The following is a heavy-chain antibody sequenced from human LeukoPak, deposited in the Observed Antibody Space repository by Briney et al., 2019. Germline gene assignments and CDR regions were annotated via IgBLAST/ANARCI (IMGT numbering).Heavy chain of an antibody. CDR1: GFTFSSYE. J-gene: IGHJ4*02. CDR3: ARDLLLGNVLLWFGELLHKGY. V-gene: IGHV3-48*03. CDR2: ISTTGDRI. Sequence: PGGSLRLSCAASGFTFSSYEMNWVRQAPGKGLEWISYISTTGDRIQYADSVKGRFTISRDNAKNSLYLQMNSLRAEDTAVYYWARDLLLGNVLLWFGELLHKGYWGQGNLVIVSS. D-gene: IGHD3-10*01.